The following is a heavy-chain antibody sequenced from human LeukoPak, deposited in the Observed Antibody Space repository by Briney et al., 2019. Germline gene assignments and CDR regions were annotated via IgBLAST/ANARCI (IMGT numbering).Heavy chain of an antibody. V-gene: IGHV3-48*02. CDR1: GFTFSSYN. J-gene: IGHJ4*02. CDR2: ISSSGSNK. D-gene: IGHD7-27*01. Sequence: GGSLRLSCAASGFTFSSYNMNWVRQAPGKGLEWVSSISSSGSNKYYADSVRGRFTFSRDNPKNSLYLQMNSLRDEDTAVYYCASANWGSFDYWGQGTLVTVSS. CDR3: ASANWGSFDY.